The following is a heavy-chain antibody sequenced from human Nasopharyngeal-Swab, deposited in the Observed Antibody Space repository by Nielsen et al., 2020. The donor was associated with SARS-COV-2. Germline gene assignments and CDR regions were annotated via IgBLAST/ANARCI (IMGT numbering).Heavy chain of an antibody. V-gene: IGHV3-30*04. CDR3: ARSKKAPFDY. J-gene: IGHJ4*02. CDR2: VSYDGRYD. Sequence: WIRQPPGKGLEWVAVVSYDGRYDYYADSVKGRFTISRDNSNNTLYLQMNSLRAEDTAVYYCARSKKAPFDYWGQGTLVTVSS.